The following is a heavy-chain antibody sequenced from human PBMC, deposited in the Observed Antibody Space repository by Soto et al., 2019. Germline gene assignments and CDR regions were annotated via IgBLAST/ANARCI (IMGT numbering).Heavy chain of an antibody. Sequence: SLRLSCAPSGFTFSSYGMHWVRRAPGKGLEWVAVISYDGSNKYYADSVKGRFTISRDNSKNTLYLQMNSLRAEDTAVYYCAKTRCSGGSCTWGAFDIWGQGTMVTVSS. D-gene: IGHD2-15*01. V-gene: IGHV3-30*18. CDR3: AKTRCSGGSCTWGAFDI. J-gene: IGHJ3*02. CDR2: ISYDGSNK. CDR1: GFTFSSYG.